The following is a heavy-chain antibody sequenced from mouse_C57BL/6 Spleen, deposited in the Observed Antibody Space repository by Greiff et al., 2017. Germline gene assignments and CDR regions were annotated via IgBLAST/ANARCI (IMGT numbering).Heavy chain of an antibody. CDR1: GFTFSDYC. Sequence: EVKLVESGGGLVQPGGSLKLSCAASGFTFSDYCMYWVRQTPEKRLEWVAYISNGGGSTYYPDTVKGRFTISRDNAKNTLYLQMSRLKSEDTAMYYCARDLLGFAYWGQGTLVTVSA. CDR3: ARDLLGFAY. CDR2: ISNGGGST. J-gene: IGHJ3*01. D-gene: IGHD2-1*01. V-gene: IGHV5-12*01.